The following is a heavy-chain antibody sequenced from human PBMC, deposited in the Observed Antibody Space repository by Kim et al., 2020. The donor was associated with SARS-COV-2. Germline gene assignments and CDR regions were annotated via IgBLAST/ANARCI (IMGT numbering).Heavy chain of an antibody. Sequence: SETLSLTCTVSGGSISSGGYYWSWIRQHPGKGLEWIGYIYYSGSTYYNPSLKSRVTISVDTSKNQFSLKLNSVTAADTAVFYCARADPYGSHFDYWGQGTLVTVSS. CDR1: GGSISSGGYY. J-gene: IGHJ4*02. V-gene: IGHV4-31*03. D-gene: IGHD3-10*01. CDR2: IYYSGST. CDR3: ARADPYGSHFDY.